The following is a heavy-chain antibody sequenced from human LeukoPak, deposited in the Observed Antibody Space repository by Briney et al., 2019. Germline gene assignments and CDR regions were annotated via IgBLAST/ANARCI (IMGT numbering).Heavy chain of an antibody. J-gene: IGHJ6*03. CDR3: ARGLAYYYMDV. CDR1: GFTFSSYW. V-gene: IGHV3-7*01. CDR2: IKQDGSEK. Sequence: GGSLRLSRAASGFTFSSYWMSWVRQAPGKGLEWVANIKQDGSEKYYVDSVKGRFTISRDNAKNSLYLQMNSLRAEDTAVYYCARGLAYYYMDVWGKGTTVTVSS.